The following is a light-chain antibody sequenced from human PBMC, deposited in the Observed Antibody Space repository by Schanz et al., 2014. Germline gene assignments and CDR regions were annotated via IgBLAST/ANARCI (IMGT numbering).Light chain of an antibody. CDR3: ASWDDSLNARV. CDR2: SNN. J-gene: IGLJ3*02. Sequence: QSVLTQPPSASGPPGQRVNISCSGSSSNIGGNTVNWYQQLPGTAPKPLIYSNNQRPSGVPDRFSGSKSGTSASLAISGLQSEDEADYYCASWDDSLNARVFGGGTKVTVL. CDR1: SSNIGGNT. V-gene: IGLV1-44*01.